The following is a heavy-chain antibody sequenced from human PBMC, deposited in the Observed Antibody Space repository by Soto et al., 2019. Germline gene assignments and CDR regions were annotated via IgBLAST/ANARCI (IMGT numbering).Heavy chain of an antibody. CDR2: ISSSSSYI. V-gene: IGHV3-21*01. CDR3: ARVSSSSWHRTYYYYYGMDV. CDR1: GFTFSSSS. Sequence: EVQLVESGGGLVKPGGSLRLSCAASGFTFSSSSMNWVRQAPGKGLEWVSSISSSSSYIYYADSVKGRFTISRDNAKNSLYLQMNSLRAEDTAVYYCARVSSSSWHRTYYYYYGMDVWGQGTTVTVSS. J-gene: IGHJ6*02. D-gene: IGHD6-13*01.